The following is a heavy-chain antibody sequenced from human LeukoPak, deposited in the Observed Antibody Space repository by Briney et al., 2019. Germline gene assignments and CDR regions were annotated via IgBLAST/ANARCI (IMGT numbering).Heavy chain of an antibody. J-gene: IGHJ4*02. D-gene: IGHD3-3*01. CDR2: INPHSGGT. Sequence: ASVKVSCKASGYTFNDYYIHWVRQAPGQGLEWMGWINPHSGGTYYAQKFQGRVTITMDRSISTPYMELSRLRSDDTAVYYCARAGGTYYDFWSAHWGQGTLVTVSS. CDR1: GYTFNDYY. CDR3: ARAGGTYYDFWSAH. V-gene: IGHV1-2*02.